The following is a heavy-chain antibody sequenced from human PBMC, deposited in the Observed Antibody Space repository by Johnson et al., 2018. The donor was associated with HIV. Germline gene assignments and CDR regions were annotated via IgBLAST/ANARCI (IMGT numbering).Heavy chain of an antibody. CDR3: ARDLTWEMQDTFDL. CDR1: GFMLNSHG. CDR2: ISWNSDTI. Sequence: VQLVESGGGVVQPGTSMRLSCAASGFMLNSHGMHWVRQVSKKGLEWVAGISWNSDTIGYADSVKGRFTISRDNAKNSLYLQMKSLRLEDTALYFCARDLTWEMQDTFDLWGQGTMVTVSS. J-gene: IGHJ3*01. D-gene: IGHD1-26*01. V-gene: IGHV3-9*01.